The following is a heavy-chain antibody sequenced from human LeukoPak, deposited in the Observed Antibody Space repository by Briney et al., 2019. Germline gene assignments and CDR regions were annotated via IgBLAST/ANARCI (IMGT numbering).Heavy chain of an antibody. CDR2: IYYSGST. V-gene: IGHV4-39*07. Sequence: PSETLSLTCTVSGGSISSSSYYWGWIRQPPGKGLEWIGSIYYSGSTNYNPSLKSRVTISVDTSKNQFSLKLSSVTAADTAVYYCASTVLIAAGYWFDPWGQGTLVTVSS. CDR3: ASTVLIAAGYWFDP. CDR1: GGSISSSSYY. D-gene: IGHD3-10*01. J-gene: IGHJ5*02.